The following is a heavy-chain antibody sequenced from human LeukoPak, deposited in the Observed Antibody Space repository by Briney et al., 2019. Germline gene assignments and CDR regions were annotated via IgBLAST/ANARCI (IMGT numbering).Heavy chain of an antibody. D-gene: IGHD6-13*01. CDR3: AKIGPYSSSWNFDP. CDR2: ISSDGYSI. V-gene: IGHV3-74*01. CDR1: GFTFSSYW. Sequence: GGSLRLSCAASGFTFSSYWMHWVRQAPGKGLVWVSRISSDGYSISYADSVKGRFTISRGNAKNTLYLQMNSLRAEDTAVYYCAKIGPYSSSWNFDPWGQGTLVTVSS. J-gene: IGHJ5*02.